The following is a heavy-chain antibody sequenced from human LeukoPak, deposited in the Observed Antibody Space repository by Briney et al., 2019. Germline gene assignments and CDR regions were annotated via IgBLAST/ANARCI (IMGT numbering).Heavy chain of an antibody. Sequence: GGSLRLSCAASGFTFSSYEMNWVRQAPGKGLEWVSSISSSSSYICYADSVKGRFTISRDNAENSLYLQMNSLRAEDTAVYYCARDPSGRGYFDYWGQGTLVTVSS. CDR1: GFTFSSYE. CDR2: ISSSSSYI. V-gene: IGHV3-21*01. CDR3: ARDPSGRGYFDY. J-gene: IGHJ4*02.